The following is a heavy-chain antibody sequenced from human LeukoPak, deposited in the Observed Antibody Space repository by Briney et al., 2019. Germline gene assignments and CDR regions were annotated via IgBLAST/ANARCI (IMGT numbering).Heavy chain of an antibody. CDR3: ARDGIAVAPFH. V-gene: IGHV1-3*01. CDR1: GYTFTSYA. Sequence: ASVKVSCKASGYTFTSYAMHWVRQAPGQRLEWMGWINAGNGNTKYSQKFQGRVTITRDTSASTAYMELRSLRSDDTAVYYCARDGIAVAPFHWGQGTLVTVSS. D-gene: IGHD6-19*01. J-gene: IGHJ4*02. CDR2: INAGNGNT.